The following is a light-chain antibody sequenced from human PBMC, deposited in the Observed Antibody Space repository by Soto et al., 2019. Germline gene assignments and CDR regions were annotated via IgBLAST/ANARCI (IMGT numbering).Light chain of an antibody. Sequence: QSALTQPPSASGSPGQSVTISCTGTSSDVGGYNYVSWYQQHPGKAPKLMIYDVSKRPSGVPDRFSGSKSGNTASLTVSGLQADDEANYYCSSYAGSKNLIFGGGNQLPVL. CDR1: SSDVGGYNY. J-gene: IGLJ2*01. CDR2: DVS. V-gene: IGLV2-8*01. CDR3: SSYAGSKNLI.